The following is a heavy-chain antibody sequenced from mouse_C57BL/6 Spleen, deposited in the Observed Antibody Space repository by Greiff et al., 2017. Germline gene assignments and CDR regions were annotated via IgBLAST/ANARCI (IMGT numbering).Heavy chain of an antibody. J-gene: IGHJ2*01. CDR3: ARVRTYYGSLDY. V-gene: IGHV5-16*01. D-gene: IGHD1-1*01. Sequence: EVKLVESEGGLVQPGSSMKLSCTASGFTFSDYYMAWVRQVPEKGLEWVANINYDGSSTYYLDSLKSRFIISRDNAKNILYLQMSSLKSEDTATYYCARVRTYYGSLDYWGQGTTLTVSS. CDR2: INYDGSST. CDR1: GFTFSDYY.